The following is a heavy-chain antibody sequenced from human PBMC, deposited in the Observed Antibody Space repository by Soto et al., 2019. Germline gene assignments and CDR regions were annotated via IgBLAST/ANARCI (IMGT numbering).Heavy chain of an antibody. J-gene: IGHJ6*02. CDR2: IYYSGST. D-gene: IGHD3-10*01. CDR1: GGSISSYY. V-gene: IGHV4-59*01. CDR3: ARFGAFGYYYGMDV. Sequence: QVQLQESGPGLVKPSETLSLTCTVSGGSISSYYWSWIRQPPGKGLEWIGYIYYSGSTNYNPPLKSRVTISVDTSKNQFSLKLSSVTAADTAVYYCARFGAFGYYYGMDVWGQGTTVTVSS.